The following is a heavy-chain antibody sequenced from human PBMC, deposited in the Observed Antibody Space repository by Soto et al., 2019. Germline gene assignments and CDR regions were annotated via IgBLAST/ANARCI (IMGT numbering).Heavy chain of an antibody. CDR1: GFTFSNAW. CDR3: TTAYCSGGSCPYSYYYYGMDV. Sequence: PGGSLRLSCAASGFTFSNAWMNWVRQAPGKGLEWVGRIKSKTDGGTTDYAAPVKGRFTISRDDSKNTLYLQMNSLKTEDTAVYYCTTAYCSGGSCPYSYYYYGMDVWGQGTTVTVSS. D-gene: IGHD2-15*01. V-gene: IGHV3-15*07. J-gene: IGHJ6*02. CDR2: IKSKTDGGTT.